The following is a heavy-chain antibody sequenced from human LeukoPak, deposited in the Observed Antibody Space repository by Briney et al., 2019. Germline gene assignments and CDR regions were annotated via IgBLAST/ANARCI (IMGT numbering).Heavy chain of an antibody. V-gene: IGHV1-46*01. Sequence: ASVKVSCKASGYTFTSYYMHWVRQAPGQGLEWMGIINPSGGSTSYAQKFQGRVTMTRDTSTSTVYMELSSLRSGDTAVYYCARDRGAFSGSYDLDYWGQGTLVTVSS. CDR3: ARDRGAFSGSYDLDY. J-gene: IGHJ4*02. CDR2: INPSGGST. D-gene: IGHD1-26*01. CDR1: GYTFTSYY.